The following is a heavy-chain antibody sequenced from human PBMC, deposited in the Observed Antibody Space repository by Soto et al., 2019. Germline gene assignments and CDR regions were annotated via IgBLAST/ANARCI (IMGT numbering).Heavy chain of an antibody. CDR2: ISHDGSDK. J-gene: IGHJ4*02. Sequence: GGSLRLSCAASGFTFSSYTMHWVRQTPGKGLERVAVISHDGSDKYYADSVKGRFTISRDNAKNSLYLQMNSLRAEDTAVYYCARVPAKRDIWQQMDSGNAYFDYWGQGTLVTVSS. D-gene: IGHD6-13*01. CDR1: GFTFSSYT. CDR3: ARVPAKRDIWQQMDSGNAYFDY. V-gene: IGHV3-30*04.